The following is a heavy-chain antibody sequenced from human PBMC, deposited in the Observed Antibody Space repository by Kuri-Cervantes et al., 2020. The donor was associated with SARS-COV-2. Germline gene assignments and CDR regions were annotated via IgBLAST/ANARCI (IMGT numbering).Heavy chain of an antibody. J-gene: IGHJ4*02. D-gene: IGHD3-22*01. CDR3: ATVGDYYGSSAYFEY. V-gene: IGHV1-2*06. CDR1: GYTFSAYY. CDR2: INPNSGGT. Sequence: ASVKVSCKASGYTFSAYYMHWVRQAPGQGLEWMGRINPNSGGTNYAQNFQGRVTMTRDTSISTAYMELSSLRSDDTAFYYCATVGDYYGSSAYFEYWGQGTLVTVSS.